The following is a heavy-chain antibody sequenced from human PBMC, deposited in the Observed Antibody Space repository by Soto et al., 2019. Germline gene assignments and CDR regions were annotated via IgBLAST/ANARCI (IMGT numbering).Heavy chain of an antibody. CDR2: ISYDGNSK. V-gene: IGHV3-30*18. CDR1: GLTFGSYG. Sequence: GGSLRLSCAGSGLTFGSYGMHWVRLAPGKGLEWVALISYDGNSKYYTDSVKGRFTISRDNSKNTLYLQMNSLRAEDTAVYYCAKRDYGGNPDVYGMDVWGQGTTVTVSS. J-gene: IGHJ6*02. CDR3: AKRDYGGNPDVYGMDV. D-gene: IGHD4-17*01.